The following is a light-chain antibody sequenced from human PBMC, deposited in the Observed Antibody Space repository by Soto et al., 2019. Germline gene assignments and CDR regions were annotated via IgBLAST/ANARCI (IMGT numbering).Light chain of an antibody. CDR3: GTWDSSLSAVV. CDR2: DNN. CDR1: SSNIGNNY. J-gene: IGLJ2*01. Sequence: QSVLTQPPSLSAAPGQKVTISCSGSSSNIGNNYVSWYQQLPGTAPKLLIYDNNKRPSGIPDRFSGSKSGTSATLGITRLQTGDEADYYCGTWDSSLSAVVFGGVTKLTVL. V-gene: IGLV1-51*01.